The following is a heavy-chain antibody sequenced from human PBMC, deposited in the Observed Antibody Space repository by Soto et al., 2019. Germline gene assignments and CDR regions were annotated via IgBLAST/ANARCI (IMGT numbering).Heavy chain of an antibody. CDR1: GFTFHNFA. Sequence: EVQVAEPGGGLVQPGRSLRLSCAASGFTFHNFAMHWVRQAPGKGLAWVSGIAWDGGSRGYAGSVKGRFTNSRDNARNYLYLQMRNLRAKDTAMYYRAKGGEVRMWYFDRCGQGTLVIVSS. CDR2: IAWDGGSR. J-gene: IGHJ4*02. V-gene: IGHV3-9*01. D-gene: IGHD3-16*01. CDR3: AKGGEVRMWYFDR.